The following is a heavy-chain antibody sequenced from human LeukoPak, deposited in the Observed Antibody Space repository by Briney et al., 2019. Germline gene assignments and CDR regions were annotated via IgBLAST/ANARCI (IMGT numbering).Heavy chain of an antibody. CDR1: GYTFTSYY. CDR2: INPSGGST. V-gene: IGHV1-46*03. D-gene: IGHD3-22*01. CDR3: ARVYYDCSGYYPKHAFAI. Sequence: ASVKVSCKASGYTFTSYYMHWVRQAPGQGLEWMGIINPSGGSTSYAQKFQGRVTMTRDTSTSTVYTELSSLRSEDTAVYYCARVYYDCSGYYPKHAFAIWGQGTMVTVSS. J-gene: IGHJ3*02.